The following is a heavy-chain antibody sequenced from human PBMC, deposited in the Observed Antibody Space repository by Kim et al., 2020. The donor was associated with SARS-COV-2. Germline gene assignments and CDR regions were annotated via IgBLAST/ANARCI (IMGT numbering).Heavy chain of an antibody. J-gene: IGHJ6*02. CDR1: GYTFTSYG. D-gene: IGHD2-15*01. CDR3: ARDQGDCSGGSCYHYYGMDV. V-gene: IGHV1-18*01. CDR2: ISAYNGNT. Sequence: ASVKVSCKASGYTFTSYGISWVRQAPGQGLEWMGWISAYNGNTNYAQKLQGRVTMTTDTSTSTAYMELRSLRSDDTAVYYCARDQGDCSGGSCYHYYGMDVWGQGTTVTVSS.